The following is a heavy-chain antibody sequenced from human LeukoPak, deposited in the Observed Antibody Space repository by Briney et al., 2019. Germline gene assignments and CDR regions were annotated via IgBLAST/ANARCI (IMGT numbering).Heavy chain of an antibody. CDR1: GFTFSSYG. Sequence: GGSLRLSCAASGFTFSSYGMHWVRQAPGKGLEWVAFIRYDGSNKYYADSVKGRFTISRDNSKNTLYLQMNSLRAEDTAVYYCARDLAAAPDYWGQGTLVTVSS. V-gene: IGHV3-30*02. CDR3: ARDLAAAPDY. CDR2: IRYDGSNK. D-gene: IGHD6-13*01. J-gene: IGHJ4*02.